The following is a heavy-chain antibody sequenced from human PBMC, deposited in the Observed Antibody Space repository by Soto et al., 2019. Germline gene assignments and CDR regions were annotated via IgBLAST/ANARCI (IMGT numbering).Heavy chain of an antibody. CDR1: GGSISSGGYS. V-gene: IGHV4-30-2*01. Sequence: SETLSLTCAVSGGSISSGGYSWSWIRQPPGKGLEWIGYIYHSGSTYYNPSLKSRVTISVDRSKNQFSLELSSVTAADTAVYYCARSLTSSSPSRFDPWGQGTLVT. D-gene: IGHD6-13*01. CDR3: ARSLTSSSPSRFDP. CDR2: IYHSGST. J-gene: IGHJ5*02.